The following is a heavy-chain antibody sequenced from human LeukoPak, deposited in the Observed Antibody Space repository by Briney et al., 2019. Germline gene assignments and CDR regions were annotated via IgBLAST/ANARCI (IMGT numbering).Heavy chain of an antibody. CDR2: IYPGDSDT. D-gene: IGHD3-3*01. CDR1: GYTFISYW. J-gene: IGHJ4*02. V-gene: IGHV5-51*01. CDR3: ARRDDSYRSNYYYFDF. Sequence: GESLKISCKSSGYTFISYWIGWVRQMPGKGLEWMGIIYPGDSDTRYSPSFQGQVTISADKSISTAYLQWSSLKASDTAIYYCARRDDSYRSNYYYFDFWGQGTLVTVSS.